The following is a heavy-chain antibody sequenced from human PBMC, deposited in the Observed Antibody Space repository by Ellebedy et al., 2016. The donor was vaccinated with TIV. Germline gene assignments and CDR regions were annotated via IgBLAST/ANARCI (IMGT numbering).Heavy chain of an antibody. J-gene: IGHJ6*02. V-gene: IGHV3-30*03. D-gene: IGHD5-12*01. CDR1: GFTFSSYG. CDR3: ARWDSGFLSGVYYNYGMDV. CDR2: ISYDGNNE. Sequence: GGSLRLXXAVSGFTFSSYGMHWVRQAPGKGLEWVASISYDGNNENYIDSVKGRFTLSRDNSRNTLFLQMNSLRSEDTAVYNCARWDSGFLSGVYYNYGMDVWGQGTTVTVSS.